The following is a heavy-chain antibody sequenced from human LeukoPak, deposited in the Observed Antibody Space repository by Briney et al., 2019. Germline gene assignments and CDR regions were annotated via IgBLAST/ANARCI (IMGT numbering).Heavy chain of an antibody. CDR3: ARQYSSSWYPMEYFDL. CDR1: GGSISSYY. Sequence: SETLSLTCTVSGGSISSYYWSWIRQPPGKGLGWIGYIYYSGSTNYNPSLKSRVTISVDTSKNQFSLKLSSVTAADTAVYYCARQYSSSWYPMEYFDLWGRGTLVTVSS. V-gene: IGHV4-59*08. J-gene: IGHJ2*01. D-gene: IGHD6-13*01. CDR2: IYYSGST.